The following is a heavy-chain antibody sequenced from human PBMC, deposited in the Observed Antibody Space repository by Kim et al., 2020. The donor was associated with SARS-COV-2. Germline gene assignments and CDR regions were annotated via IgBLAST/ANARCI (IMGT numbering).Heavy chain of an antibody. V-gene: IGHV3-30*18. D-gene: IGHD3-22*01. CDR2: ISYDGSNK. CDR3: AKGGYYYDSSGYFPY. J-gene: IGHJ4*02. Sequence: GGSLRLSCAASGFTFSSYGMHWVRQAPGKGLEWVAVISYDGSNKYYADSVKGRFTISRDNSKNTLYLQMNSLRAEDTAVYYCAKGGYYYDSSGYFPYWGQGTLVTISS. CDR1: GFTFSSYG.